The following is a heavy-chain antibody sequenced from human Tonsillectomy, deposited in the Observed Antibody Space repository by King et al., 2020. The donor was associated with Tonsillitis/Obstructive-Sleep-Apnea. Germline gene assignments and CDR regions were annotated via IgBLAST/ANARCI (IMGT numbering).Heavy chain of an antibody. D-gene: IGHD2-2*01. CDR3: ASGVVVEPADIEDYYYYMDV. CDR1: GGTFSSYA. J-gene: IGHJ6*03. Sequence: QLVQSGAEVKKPGSSVKVSCKASGGTFSSYAISWVRQAPGQGLEWMGRIIPILGIANYAQKFQGRVTITADKSTSTAYMELSSLRSEDTAVYYCASGVVVEPADIEDYYYYMDVWGKGTTVTVSS. CDR2: IIPILGIA. V-gene: IGHV1-69*04.